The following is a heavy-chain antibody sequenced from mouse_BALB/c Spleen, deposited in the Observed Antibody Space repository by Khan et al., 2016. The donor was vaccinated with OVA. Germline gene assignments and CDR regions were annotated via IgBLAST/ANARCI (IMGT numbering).Heavy chain of an antibody. CDR1: GYTFTSYT. CDR3: VSVGANQGNYGWFAD. D-gene: IGHD1-1*01. V-gene: IGHV1-4*01. Sequence: VQLQQSGAELARPGASVKMSCKASGYTFTSYTMHWIKKRPGQGLEWIGYINPSNGYTNYNQKFKDKATLTTDKSSTTAYLQLSSLTSDDSAVXIGVSVGANQGNYGWFADWGQGTLVTVSA. CDR2: INPSNGYT. J-gene: IGHJ3*01.